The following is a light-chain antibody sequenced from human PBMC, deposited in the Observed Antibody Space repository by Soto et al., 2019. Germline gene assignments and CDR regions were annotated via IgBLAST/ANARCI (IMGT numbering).Light chain of an antibody. Sequence: QSPGYLTASGGDGVTRTCLASQDVSSYLAWFQQKPGKAPKLLIYAASTLQSGVPSRFSGSGSGTDFSLTISSLQPEDFASYYCRHPSSHPRTFAPGTKVDIK. CDR2: AAS. CDR3: RHPSSHPRT. J-gene: IGKJ3*01. CDR1: QDVSSY. V-gene: IGKV1-9*01.